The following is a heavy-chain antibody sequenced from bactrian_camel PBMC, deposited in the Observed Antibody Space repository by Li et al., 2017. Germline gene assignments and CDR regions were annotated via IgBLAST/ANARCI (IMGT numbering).Heavy chain of an antibody. Sequence: QLVESGGGAVQPGGSLRLSCAASGFTFSSYAMFWVRQAPGKGLEWVSAINSGGGSTYYADSVKGRFTISRDNAKNTLYLHLNSLKPEDTAVYYCARDSVSYGGYNYWGQGTQVTVS. CDR3: ARDSVSYGGYNY. D-gene: IGHD1*01. CDR2: INSGGGST. CDR1: GFTFSSYA. J-gene: IGHJ4*01. V-gene: IGHV3S31*01.